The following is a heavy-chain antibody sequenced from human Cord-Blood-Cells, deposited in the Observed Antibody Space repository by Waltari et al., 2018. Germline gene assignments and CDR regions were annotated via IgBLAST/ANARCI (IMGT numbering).Heavy chain of an antibody. CDR1: GYSISRGYH. CDR2: IYHSGST. J-gene: IGHJ6*02. D-gene: IGHD6-13*01. Sequence: QVQLQESGPGLVKPSETLSLTCAVSGYSISRGYHWGWIRQTPGKGLGWIGSIYHSGSTYYNPSLKSRVTISVDTSKNQFSLKLSSVTAADTAVYYCAREIIAAAGTYYGMDVWGQGTTVTVSS. V-gene: IGHV4-38-2*02. CDR3: AREIIAAAGTYYGMDV.